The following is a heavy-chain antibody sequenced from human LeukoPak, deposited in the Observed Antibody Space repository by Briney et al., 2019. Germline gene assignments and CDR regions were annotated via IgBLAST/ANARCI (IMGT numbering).Heavy chain of an antibody. Sequence: GGSLRLSCAASGFTFSNAWMSWVRQAPGKGLEWVGFIRNKAYGGTTEYAASVKGRFTISRDDSKSIAYLQMNSLKTEDTAVYYCTRGLVGVDYYYYYYYMDVWGKGTTVTVSS. CDR2: IRNKAYGGTT. CDR1: GFTFSNAW. CDR3: TRGLVGVDYYYYYYYMDV. J-gene: IGHJ6*03. V-gene: IGHV3-49*04. D-gene: IGHD1-26*01.